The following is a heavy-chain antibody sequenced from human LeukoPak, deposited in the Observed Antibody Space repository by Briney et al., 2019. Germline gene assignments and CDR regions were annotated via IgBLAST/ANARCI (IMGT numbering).Heavy chain of an antibody. D-gene: IGHD1-26*01. CDR1: GFTFSSYR. Sequence: GGSLRLSCAASGFTFSSYRMNWVRQAPGKGLEWVSSISSSSSYIYYADSVKGRFTISRDNSKNTLYLQMNSLRAEDTAVYYCARDSAVGAPPGYWGQGTLVTDSS. CDR2: ISSSSSYI. V-gene: IGHV3-21*01. J-gene: IGHJ4*02. CDR3: ARDSAVGAPPGY.